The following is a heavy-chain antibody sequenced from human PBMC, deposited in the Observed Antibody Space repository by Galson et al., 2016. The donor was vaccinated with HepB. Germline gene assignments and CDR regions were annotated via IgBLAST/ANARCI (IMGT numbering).Heavy chain of an antibody. CDR1: GFSFSSSD. CDR3: ARSAVDGYKWMDYFDF. CDR2: IGTGGDT. Sequence: SLRLSCAASGFSFSSSDMHWVRQVPGKGLEWVSAIGTGGDTYYACSVKGRFTISRENAQNTLYLQMSSVRARDTAVYYCARSAVDGYKWMDYFDFWGQGALVTVSS. V-gene: IGHV3-13*01. D-gene: IGHD5-24*01. J-gene: IGHJ4*02.